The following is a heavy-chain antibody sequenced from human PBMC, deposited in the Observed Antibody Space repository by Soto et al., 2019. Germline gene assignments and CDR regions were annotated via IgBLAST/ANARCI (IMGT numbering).Heavy chain of an antibody. CDR3: AKGTTCSSTSCYYDYYYGMDV. Sequence: GGSLRLSCAASGFTFISYGMHWVRQAPGKGLEWVAVISYDGSNKYYADSVKGRFTISRDNSKNTLYLQMNSLRAEDTAVYYCAKGTTCSSTSCYYDYYYGMDVWGQGIAVTVSS. J-gene: IGHJ6*02. CDR1: GFTFISYG. D-gene: IGHD2-2*01. CDR2: ISYDGSNK. V-gene: IGHV3-30*18.